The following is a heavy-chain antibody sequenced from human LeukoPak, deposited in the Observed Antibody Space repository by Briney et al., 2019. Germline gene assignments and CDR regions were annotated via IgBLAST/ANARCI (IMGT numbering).Heavy chain of an antibody. CDR3: ARDLDSSASLGD. Sequence: GASVKVSCKASRYTFTGYYMHWVRRAPGQGLEWMGWIHPNTGGTSYAQKFQGRVTMTRDTSIGTAYMELSSLRSDDTAVYYCARDLDSSASLGDWGQGTLVTVSS. CDR2: IHPNTGGT. CDR1: RYTFTGYY. V-gene: IGHV1-2*02. J-gene: IGHJ4*02. D-gene: IGHD3-22*01.